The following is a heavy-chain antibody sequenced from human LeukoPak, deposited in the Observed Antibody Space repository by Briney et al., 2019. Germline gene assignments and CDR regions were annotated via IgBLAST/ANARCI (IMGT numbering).Heavy chain of an antibody. CDR1: GFTFSSYA. CDR3: ACLYMVRGVIDLDY. D-gene: IGHD3-10*01. Sequence: PGGSLRLSCAASGFTFSSYAMSWVRQAPGKGLEWVSAISGSGGSTYYADSVKGRFTISRDNSKNTLYLQMNSLRAEDTAVYYCACLYMVRGVIDLDYWGQGTLVTVSS. V-gene: IGHV3-23*01. J-gene: IGHJ4*02. CDR2: ISGSGGST.